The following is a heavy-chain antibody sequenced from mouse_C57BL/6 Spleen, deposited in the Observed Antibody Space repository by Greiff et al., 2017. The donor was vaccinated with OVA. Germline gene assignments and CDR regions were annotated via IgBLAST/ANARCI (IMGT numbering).Heavy chain of an antibody. D-gene: IGHD2-5*01. V-gene: IGHV5-17*01. J-gene: IGHJ4*01. CDR1: GFTFSDYG. CDR2: ISSGSSTI. Sequence: EVQLVESGGGLVKPGGSLKLSCAASGFTFSDYGMHWVRQAPEKGLEWVAYISSGSSTIYYADTVKGRFTISRDNAKTTLCLQMTSLRSVDTSMYYCARSNCYAMDYWGQGTSVPVSS. CDR3: ARSNCYAMDY.